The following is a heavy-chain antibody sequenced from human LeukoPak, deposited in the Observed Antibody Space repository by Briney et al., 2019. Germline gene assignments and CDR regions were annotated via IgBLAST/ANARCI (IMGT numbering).Heavy chain of an antibody. V-gene: IGHV3-9*01. J-gene: IGHJ6*03. CDR3: AKVGSYSSSSYSYYYYMDV. CDR2: ISWNSGSI. D-gene: IGHD6-13*01. CDR1: GLTFDDYA. Sequence: GGSLRLSCAASGLTFDDYAMHWVRQAPGKGLEWVSGISWNSGSIGYADSVKGRFTISRDNAKNSLYLQMNSLRAEDTALYYCAKVGSYSSSSYSYYYYMDVWGKGTTVTVSS.